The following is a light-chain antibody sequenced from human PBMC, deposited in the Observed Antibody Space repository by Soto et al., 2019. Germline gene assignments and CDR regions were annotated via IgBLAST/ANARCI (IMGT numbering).Light chain of an antibody. V-gene: IGKV1-5*03. J-gene: IGKJ1*01. CDR1: QSISAW. CDR2: KAS. Sequence: DIQMTQSPATLSASVEDRVTITCRASQSISAWLAWYQQKPGKAPRLLIYKASTLEIGVPSRFSGSGSGTEFTLTISSLQPDDVAIYYCQQYNDYSWTFGQGTKVDIK. CDR3: QQYNDYSWT.